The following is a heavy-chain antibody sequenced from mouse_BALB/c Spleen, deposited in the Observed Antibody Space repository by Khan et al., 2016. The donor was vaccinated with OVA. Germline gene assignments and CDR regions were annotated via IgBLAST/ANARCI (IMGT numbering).Heavy chain of an antibody. CDR2: HGPGSGST. J-gene: IGHJ4*01. CDR1: GYTFTSYW. V-gene: IGHV1S41*01. D-gene: IGHD1-1*01. CDR3: TTTNYYAGRSYAFDY. Sequence: DLVKPWASVTLSCKASGYTFTSYWIYWIKQRPGEDLEWLGRHGPGSGSTYYNDMFKDKATLTVDTSSSTSYIQLSSLSSEDSAVYFGTTTNYYAGRSYAFDYWGQGTAVTVSS.